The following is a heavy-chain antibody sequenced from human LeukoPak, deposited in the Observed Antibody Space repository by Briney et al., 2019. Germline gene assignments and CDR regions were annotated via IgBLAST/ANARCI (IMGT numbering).Heavy chain of an antibody. V-gene: IGHV4-30-4*08. D-gene: IGHD3-3*01. CDR1: GGSISSGDYY. J-gene: IGHJ5*02. CDR2: IYYSGST. Sequence: SETLSLTCTVSGGSISSGDYYWSWIRQPPGKGLEWIGYIYYSGSTYYNPSLKSRVTISVDTSKNQFSLKLSSVTAADTAVYYCARAGPDFWSGYPLTSWGQGTLVTVSS. CDR3: ARAGPDFWSGYPLTS.